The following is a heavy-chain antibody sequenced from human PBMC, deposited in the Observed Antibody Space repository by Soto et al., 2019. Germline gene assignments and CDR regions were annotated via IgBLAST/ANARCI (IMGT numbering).Heavy chain of an antibody. J-gene: IGHJ4*02. V-gene: IGHV2-5*02. Sequence: QITLKESGPMLVKPTETLTLTCTFSGFSLSTRGVGVGWIRQPPGKALEWLALIFWDDDKRYSPSLEGRVTISKDTSTNQVVQTLPNLDPVDTATYSCAHRQLPYSHYFDYWGQGALVTVSS. D-gene: IGHD4-4*01. CDR3: AHRQLPYSHYFDY. CDR1: GFSLSTRGVG. CDR2: IFWDDDK.